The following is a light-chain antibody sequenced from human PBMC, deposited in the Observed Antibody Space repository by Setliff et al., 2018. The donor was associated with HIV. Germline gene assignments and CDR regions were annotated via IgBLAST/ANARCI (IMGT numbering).Light chain of an antibody. J-gene: IGLJ2*01. Sequence: QSALTQPASVSGSPGQSITISCTGTSSDVGRYNLVSWYQQHPGKAPKLMIYQATKRPSGVSNRFSGSKSGNTASLTISGLQAEDEADYYCSSYTIYKTVIFGGGTKVTVL. V-gene: IGLV2-14*02. CDR2: QAT. CDR3: SSYTIYKTVI. CDR1: SSDVGRYNL.